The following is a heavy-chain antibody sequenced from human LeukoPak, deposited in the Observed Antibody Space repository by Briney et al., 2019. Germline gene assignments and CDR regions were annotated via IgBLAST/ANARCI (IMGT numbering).Heavy chain of an antibody. CDR1: GFTFSSYN. J-gene: IGHJ4*02. CDR3: TITIFGVVQPIPYY. CDR2: ISSSSSYI. Sequence: GGSLRLSCAASGFTFSSYNMNWVRQAPGKGLEWVSSISSSSSYIYYADSLKGRFTISRDNAKNSLYLQMNSLRAEDTAVYYCTITIFGVVQPIPYYWGQGTLVTVSS. V-gene: IGHV3-21*01. D-gene: IGHD3-3*01.